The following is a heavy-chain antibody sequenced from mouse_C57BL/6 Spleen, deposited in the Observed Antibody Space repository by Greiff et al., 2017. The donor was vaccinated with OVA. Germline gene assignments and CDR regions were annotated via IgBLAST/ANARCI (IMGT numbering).Heavy chain of an antibody. V-gene: IGHV1-64*01. CDR3: ARPITTVVATDYFDY. Sequence: VKLQQPGAELVKPGASVKLSCKASGYTFTSYWMHWVKQRPGQGLEWIGMIHPNSGSTNYNEKFKSKATLTVDKSSSTAYMQLSSLTSEDSAVYYCARPITTVVATDYFDYWGQGTTLTVSS. D-gene: IGHD1-1*01. CDR2: IHPNSGST. J-gene: IGHJ2*01. CDR1: GYTFTSYW.